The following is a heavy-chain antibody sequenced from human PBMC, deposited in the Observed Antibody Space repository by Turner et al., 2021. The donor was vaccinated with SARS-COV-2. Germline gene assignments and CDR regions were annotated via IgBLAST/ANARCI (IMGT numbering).Heavy chain of an antibody. CDR3: ARGYSSGWYGRESFDY. CDR1: GFTFNSYV. J-gene: IGHJ4*02. CDR2: IWYDGSNK. V-gene: IGHV3-33*01. Sequence: QVQLVESGGGVVQPGRSLRLPCAASGFTFNSYVMHWVRQAPGKGLEWVAVIWYDGSNKYSADSVKGRFTISRDNSKNTLYLQMNSLRAEDTAVYYCARGYSSGWYGRESFDYWGQGTLVTVSS. D-gene: IGHD6-19*01.